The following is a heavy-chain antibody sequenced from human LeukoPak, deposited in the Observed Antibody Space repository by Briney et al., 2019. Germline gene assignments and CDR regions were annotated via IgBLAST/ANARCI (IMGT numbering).Heavy chain of an antibody. D-gene: IGHD2-15*01. J-gene: IGHJ5*02. CDR2: IYPSGST. CDR1: GYSISSGYY. CDR3: ARASETLAWSTRFDP. Sequence: PSETLSLTCTVSGYSISSGYYWSWIRQPAGKGLEWIGRIYPSGSTNYNPSLKSRVTMSVDTSKNQFSLKLSSVTAADTAVYYCARASETLAWSTRFDPWGQGTLVTVSS. V-gene: IGHV4-4*07.